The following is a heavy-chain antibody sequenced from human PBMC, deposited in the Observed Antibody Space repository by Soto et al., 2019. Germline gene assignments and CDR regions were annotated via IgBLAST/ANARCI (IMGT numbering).Heavy chain of an antibody. V-gene: IGHV4-39*01. Sequence: SETLSLTCTVSGGSISSSNYYWGWIRQPPGKGLEWIGSMFYSGSTYYNPSLKSRVTISVDTSKNQFSLKLSSVTAADTAVYKFARPRPYNHNHRHYYYYMDVWGKGTTVTVSS. CDR3: ARPRPYNHNHRHYYYYMDV. CDR1: GGSISSSNYY. D-gene: IGHD1-1*01. CDR2: MFYSGST. J-gene: IGHJ6*03.